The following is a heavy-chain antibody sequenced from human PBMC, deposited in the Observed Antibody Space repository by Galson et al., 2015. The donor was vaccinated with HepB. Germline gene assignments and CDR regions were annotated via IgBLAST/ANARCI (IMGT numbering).Heavy chain of an antibody. D-gene: IGHD1-26*01. CDR2: INAGNGNT. V-gene: IGHV1-3*01. CDR3: ASSRSGSYYHFDY. J-gene: IGHJ4*02. Sequence: SVKVSCKASGYTFTNYAIHWVRQAPGQRLEWMGWINAGNGNTKYSQKFQGRVTITRDTSAGTAYMELSSLRSEDTAVYYCASSRSGSYYHFDYWGRGTLVTVSS. CDR1: GYTFTNYA.